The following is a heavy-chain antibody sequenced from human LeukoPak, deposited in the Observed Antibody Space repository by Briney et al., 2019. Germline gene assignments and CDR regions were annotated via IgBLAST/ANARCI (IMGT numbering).Heavy chain of an antibody. CDR1: GYTLTELS. CDR3: ATTPPEVAAPHYYYYYGMDV. V-gene: IGHV1-24*01. D-gene: IGHD2-15*01. J-gene: IGHJ6*02. CDR2: FDPEDGET. Sequence: ASVKVSCKVSGYTLTELSMHWVRQAPGKGLEWMGGFDPEDGETIYAQKFQGRVTMTEDTSTDTAYMELSSLRSEDTAVYYCATTPPEVAAPHYYYYYGMDVWGQGTTVTVSS.